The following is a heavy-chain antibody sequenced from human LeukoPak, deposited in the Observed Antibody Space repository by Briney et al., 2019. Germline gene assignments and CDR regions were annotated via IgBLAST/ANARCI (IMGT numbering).Heavy chain of an antibody. CDR3: AKVGGSGSYYLPPDFDY. J-gene: IGHJ4*02. Sequence: GGSLRLSCTASGFAFSSFAMHWVRQAPGKGLEWVAVILYDGNYKYYADSLKGRFSISRDSSKNTLFLQMNSLRAEDTAVYYCAKVGGSGSYYLPPDFDYWGQGTLVTVSS. V-gene: IGHV3-30-3*01. CDR1: GFAFSSFA. D-gene: IGHD3-10*01. CDR2: ILYDGNYK.